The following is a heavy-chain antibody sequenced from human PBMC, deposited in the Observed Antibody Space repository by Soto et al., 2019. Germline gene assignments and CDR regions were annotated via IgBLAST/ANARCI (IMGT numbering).Heavy chain of an antibody. CDR2: IYYSGST. Sequence: SETLSLTCTVSGGSISSGGYYWSWIRQDPGKGLEWIGYIYYSGSTYYNPSLKSRVTISVDTSKNQFSLKLSSVTAADTAVYYCARYCSGGSCYLLGKYYFDYWGQGTLVTVSS. D-gene: IGHD2-15*01. V-gene: IGHV4-31*03. CDR1: GGSISSGGYY. CDR3: ARYCSGGSCYLLGKYYFDY. J-gene: IGHJ4*02.